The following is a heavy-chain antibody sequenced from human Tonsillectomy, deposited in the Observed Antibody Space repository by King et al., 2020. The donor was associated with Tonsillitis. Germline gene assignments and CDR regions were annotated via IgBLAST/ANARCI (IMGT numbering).Heavy chain of an antibody. D-gene: IGHD1-26*01. CDR1: GFTFSSYS. Sequence: VQLVEWGGGLVQPGGSLRLSCAVSGFTFSSYSMNWVRQAPGRGLEGVSYISGSSSIIYYADSVKRRFTIYRDNAKNSLYLLMHSVRAEDTSVYVCARDTVTGAAYWGLGTLVTVSS. V-gene: IGHV3-48*04. CDR3: ARDTVTGAAY. J-gene: IGHJ4*02. CDR2: ISGSSSII.